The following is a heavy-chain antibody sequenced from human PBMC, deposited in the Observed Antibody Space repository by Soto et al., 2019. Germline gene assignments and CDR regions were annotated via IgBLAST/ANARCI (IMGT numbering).Heavy chain of an antibody. J-gene: IGHJ5*02. CDR2: IYYSGST. CDR1: GGSISSYY. Sequence: SETLALTCTVSGGSISSYYWSWIGQPPGKGLEWIGYIYYSGSTNYNPSLKSRVTISVDTSKNQFSLKLSSVTAADTAVYYCARGDGLHPEFDTWGQGTLLTVSS. CDR3: ARGDGLHPEFDT. V-gene: IGHV4-59*01.